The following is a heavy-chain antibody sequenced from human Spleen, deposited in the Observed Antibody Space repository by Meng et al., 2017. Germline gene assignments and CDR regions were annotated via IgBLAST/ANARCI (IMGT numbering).Heavy chain of an antibody. CDR3: ARATGTHWLTEYYFED. V-gene: IGHV3-30*01. CDR2: ILYEGSNE. J-gene: IGHJ4*01. D-gene: IGHD1-14*01. CDR1: GFTFSSYA. Sequence: GGSLRLSCAASGFTFSSYAMHWVRQAPGKGREWVAVILYEGSNEFYADSVKGRFTISRDNSGPTLYRQMNNLRTEDTAVYYCARATGTHWLTEYYFEDWGQGTLVTVSS.